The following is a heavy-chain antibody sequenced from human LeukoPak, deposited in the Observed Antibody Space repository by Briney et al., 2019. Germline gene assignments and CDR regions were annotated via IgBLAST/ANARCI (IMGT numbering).Heavy chain of an antibody. J-gene: IGHJ4*02. V-gene: IGHV1-2*02. CDR2: INPNSGGT. Sequence: ASVKVSCKASGYTFTGYYMHWVRQAPGQGLEWMGWINPNSGGTNYAQKFQGRVTVTRDTSISTAYMELSRLRSDDTAVYYCARRPPTTVPIDYWGQGTLVTVSS. D-gene: IGHD4-17*01. CDR1: GYTFTGYY. CDR3: ARRPPTTVPIDY.